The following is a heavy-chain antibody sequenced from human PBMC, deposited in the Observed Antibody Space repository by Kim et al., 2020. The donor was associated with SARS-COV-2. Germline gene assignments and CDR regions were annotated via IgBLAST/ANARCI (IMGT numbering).Heavy chain of an antibody. CDR3: ARAYNPEDAFVI. D-gene: IGHD1-20*01. J-gene: IGHJ3*02. V-gene: IGHV4-59*01. CDR2: IYYSGST. CDR1: GGSISSYY. Sequence: SETLSLTCTVSGGSISSYYWSWIRQPPGKGLEWIGYIYYSGSTNYNPSLKSRVTISVDTSKNQFSLKLSSVTAADTAVYYCARAYNPEDAFVIWGQGTMVTVSS.